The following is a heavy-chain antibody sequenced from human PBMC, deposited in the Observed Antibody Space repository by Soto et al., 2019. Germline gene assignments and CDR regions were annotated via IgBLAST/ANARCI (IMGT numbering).Heavy chain of an antibody. J-gene: IGHJ3*02. D-gene: IGHD2-2*02. CDR2: ISAYNGNT. V-gene: IGHV1-18*01. Sequence: GASEKVSCKASGYTFTSYGISWVRQAPGQGLEWMGWISAYNGNTNYAQKLQGRVTMTTDTSTSTAYMELRSLRSDDTAVYYCARLACSSTSCYTHNAFDIWGQGTMVTVSS. CDR1: GYTFTSYG. CDR3: ARLACSSTSCYTHNAFDI.